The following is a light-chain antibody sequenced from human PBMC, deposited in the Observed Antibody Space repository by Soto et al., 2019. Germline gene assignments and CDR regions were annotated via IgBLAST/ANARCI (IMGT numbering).Light chain of an antibody. CDR3: QQYNNWPPIT. CDR2: GAS. J-gene: IGKJ5*01. CDR1: QSVATN. V-gene: IGKV3-15*01. Sequence: EAVLTQSPATLSVFPGERATLSCRASQSVATNLAWYQQRPGQAPRLLIYGASKRAIGLPARFSGSGSGTEFTLTITSLQSEDFAVYYCQQYNNWPPITFGQGKRLEIK.